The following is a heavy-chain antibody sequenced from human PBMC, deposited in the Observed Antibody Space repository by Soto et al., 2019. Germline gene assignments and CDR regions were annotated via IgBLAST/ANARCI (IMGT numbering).Heavy chain of an antibody. V-gene: IGHV3-23*01. J-gene: IGHJ4*02. Sequence: GGSLRLACAASGFTFSSYAMSWVRQAPGKGLEWVSAISGSGGSTYYADSVKGRFTISRDNSKNTLYLQMNSLRAEDTAVYYCAKSKFRARFGELFGYWGQGTLVTVSS. CDR3: AKSKFRARFGELFGY. CDR2: ISGSGGST. D-gene: IGHD3-10*01. CDR1: GFTFSSYA.